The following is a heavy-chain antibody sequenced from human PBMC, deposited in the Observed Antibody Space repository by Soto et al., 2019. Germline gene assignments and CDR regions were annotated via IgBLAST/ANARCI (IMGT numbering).Heavy chain of an antibody. CDR1: GGSFSGYY. CDR3: ARNGGITGTRGTIGY. Sequence: QVQLQQWGAGLLKPSETLSLTCAVYGGSFSGYYWSWIRQPPGKGLEWIGEINHSGSTNYNPSLKSRGTISVDTSKNQFSLKLSSVTAADTAVYYCARNGGITGTRGTIGYWGQGTLVTVSS. J-gene: IGHJ4*02. V-gene: IGHV4-34*01. CDR2: INHSGST. D-gene: IGHD1-20*01.